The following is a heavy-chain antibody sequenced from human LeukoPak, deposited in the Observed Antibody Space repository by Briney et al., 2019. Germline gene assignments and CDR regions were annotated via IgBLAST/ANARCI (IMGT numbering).Heavy chain of an antibody. CDR3: ARIYSRGWSLDY. Sequence: PSETLSLTCTISGVSVSDYYWSWIRQSPGKGLEWIGYIYHTGSTSYSPSLKSRVTISADTSQNQFSLKLSSVTAADTAVYYCARIYSRGWSLDYWGPGTLVTVSS. D-gene: IGHD6-19*01. V-gene: IGHV4-59*02. CDR1: GVSVSDYY. CDR2: IYHTGST. J-gene: IGHJ4*02.